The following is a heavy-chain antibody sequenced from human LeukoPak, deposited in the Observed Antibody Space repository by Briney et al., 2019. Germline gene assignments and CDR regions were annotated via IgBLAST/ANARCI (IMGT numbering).Heavy chain of an antibody. Sequence: GESLKISCKGSGYSFTNYWIGWVRQLPGKGLEWMGIIYPGDSDTRYSPSFQGQVTISADKSISTAYLQWSSLKASDTAMYYCARPQYDYGGNLGYWGQGTLVTVSS. CDR3: ARPQYDYGGNLGY. V-gene: IGHV5-51*01. CDR2: IYPGDSDT. D-gene: IGHD4-23*01. J-gene: IGHJ4*02. CDR1: GYSFTNYW.